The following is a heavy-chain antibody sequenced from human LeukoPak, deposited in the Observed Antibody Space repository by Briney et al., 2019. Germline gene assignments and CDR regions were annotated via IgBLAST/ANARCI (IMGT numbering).Heavy chain of an antibody. J-gene: IGHJ4*02. CDR1: GGSISSSNW. D-gene: IGHD3-22*01. V-gene: IGHV4-4*02. Sequence: SETLSLTCAVSGGSISSSNWWSWVRQPPGKGLEWIGEIYHSGSTNYNPSLKSRVTISVDTSKNQFSLKLSPVTAADTAVYYCASIEKGGYSGSYRGTLFDYWGQGTLVTVSS. CDR3: ASIEKGGYSGSYRGTLFDY. CDR2: IYHSGST.